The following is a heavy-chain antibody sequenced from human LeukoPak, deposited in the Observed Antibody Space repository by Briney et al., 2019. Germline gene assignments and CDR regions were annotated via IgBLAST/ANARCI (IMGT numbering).Heavy chain of an antibody. D-gene: IGHD1-26*01. Sequence: PGGSLRLSCAASGFTFNSYLMSCVRQAPGKRLEWVANIKQDGSEKYYVDSVKGRFTISRDNAKNSLYLQMNSLRAEDTAVYYCARDPRSGIYFDCWGQGTLVTVFS. CDR3: ARDPRSGIYFDC. J-gene: IGHJ4*02. V-gene: IGHV3-7*01. CDR1: GFTFNSYL. CDR2: IKQDGSEK.